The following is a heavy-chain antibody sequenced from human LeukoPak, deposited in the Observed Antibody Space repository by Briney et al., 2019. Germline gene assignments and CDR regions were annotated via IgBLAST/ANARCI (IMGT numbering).Heavy chain of an antibody. CDR2: IYYSGST. D-gene: IGHD5-12*01. CDR1: GGSFSGYY. V-gene: IGHV4-59*01. J-gene: IGHJ4*02. Sequence: SETLSLTCAVYGGSFSGYYWSWIRQPPGKGLEWIGYIYYSGSTNYNPSLKSRVTISVDTSKNQVSLKLSSVTAADTAVYYCARDGYNLGIDYWGQGTLVTVSS. CDR3: ARDGYNLGIDY.